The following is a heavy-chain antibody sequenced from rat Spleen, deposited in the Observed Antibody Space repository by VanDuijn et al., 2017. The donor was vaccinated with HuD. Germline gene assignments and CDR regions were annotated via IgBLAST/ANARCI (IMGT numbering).Heavy chain of an antibody. Sequence: QVQLKESGPGLVQPSQTLSLTCTVSGFSLTSYGVSWVRQPPGKGLEWIAAISSGGSTYYNSVLKSRLSISRDTSKSQVFLKMNSLQTEDTAMYFCARSAKYYYDGSYYYVHFDYWGQGVMVTVSS. V-gene: IGHV2S8*01. D-gene: IGHD1-12*02. CDR3: ARSAKYYYDGSYYYVHFDY. J-gene: IGHJ2*01. CDR2: ISSGGST. CDR1: GFSLTSYG.